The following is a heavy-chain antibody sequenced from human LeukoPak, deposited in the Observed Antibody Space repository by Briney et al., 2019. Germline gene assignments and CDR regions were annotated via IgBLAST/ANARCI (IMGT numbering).Heavy chain of an antibody. J-gene: IGHJ1*01. Sequence: GGSLRLSCAASGFTFSSYAVSWVRQAPGKGLEWVSAISGSGGSTYYADSVKGRFTISRDNSKNTLYLQMNSLRAEDTAVYYCAKDYNKQWLGEYFQHWGQGTLVTVSS. D-gene: IGHD6-19*01. CDR1: GFTFSSYA. V-gene: IGHV3-23*01. CDR2: ISGSGGST. CDR3: AKDYNKQWLGEYFQH.